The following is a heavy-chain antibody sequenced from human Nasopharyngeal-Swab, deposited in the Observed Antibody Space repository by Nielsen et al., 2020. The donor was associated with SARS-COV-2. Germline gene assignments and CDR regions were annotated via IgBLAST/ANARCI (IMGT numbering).Heavy chain of an antibody. D-gene: IGHD3-22*01. J-gene: IGHJ4*02. CDR3: ARALPYYYDSSGYRPYYYFDY. V-gene: IGHV1-18*01. Sequence: ASVKVSCKASGYTFTSYGISWVRQAPGQGLVWMGWISAYNGNTNYAQKLQGRVTMTTDTSTSTAYMELRGLRSDDTAVYYCARALPYYYDSSGYRPYYYFDYWGQGTLVTVSS. CDR2: ISAYNGNT. CDR1: GYTFTSYG.